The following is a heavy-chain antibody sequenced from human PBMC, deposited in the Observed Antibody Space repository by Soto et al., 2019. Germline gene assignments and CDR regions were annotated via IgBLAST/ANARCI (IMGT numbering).Heavy chain of an antibody. CDR3: VKDPGYCTTGICYNYFDY. CDR1: GFSFSSYS. Sequence: EVQLVESGGGFVQPGGSLRLSCSASGFSFSSYSMHWVRQAPGKGLEYVSAVSSNGGSTYYADSVKGRFTISRDNSKNTLYLQMSSLRPEDTAVYYCVKDPGYCTTGICYNYFDYWGQGGLVTVSS. V-gene: IGHV3-64D*06. D-gene: IGHD2-8*01. CDR2: VSSNGGST. J-gene: IGHJ4*02.